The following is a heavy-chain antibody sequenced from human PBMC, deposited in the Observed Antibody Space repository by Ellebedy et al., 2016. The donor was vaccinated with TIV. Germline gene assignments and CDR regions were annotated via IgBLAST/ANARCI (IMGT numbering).Heavy chain of an antibody. CDR3: ARSHCNSTSCPIRNSYYCYAMSV. J-gene: IGHJ6*02. CDR2: ISNDGINK. CDR1: GFTFSDYA. Sequence: GGSLRLXXAASGFTFSDYAMHWVRQAPGKGLEWVAVISNDGINKYYADSVKGRFTISRDNSKNTLSLQMNSLRAEDPAVYFCARSHCNSTSCPIRNSYYCYAMSVWGQGTTVTVSS. D-gene: IGHD2-2*01. V-gene: IGHV3-30-3*01.